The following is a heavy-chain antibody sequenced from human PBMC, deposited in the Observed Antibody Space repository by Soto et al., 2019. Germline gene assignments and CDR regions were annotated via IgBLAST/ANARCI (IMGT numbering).Heavy chain of an antibody. V-gene: IGHV1-69*01. CDR2: IIPIFGTA. J-gene: IGHJ4*02. Sequence: QVQLVQSGAEVKKPGSSVKVSCKASGGTFSSYAISWVRQAPGQGLEWMGGIIPIFGTANYAQNFQGRVTITADESTSTAYMELSSQRSEDTAVYYCAMSEYSSAYGHVGFDYWGQGTLVNVSS. D-gene: IGHD6-6*01. CDR3: AMSEYSSAYGHVGFDY. CDR1: GGTFSSYA.